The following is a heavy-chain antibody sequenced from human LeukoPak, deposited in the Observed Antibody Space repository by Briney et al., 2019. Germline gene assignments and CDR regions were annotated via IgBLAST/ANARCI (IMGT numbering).Heavy chain of an antibody. Sequence: SETLSLTCAVSGYSISSGYYWGWIRPPPGKGLEWIGTIYHSGTTYYNPSLKSRVTMSLDTSKNQFSLNLRSVTAADTAVYYCARFESTSGRGFDPWGQGTLVTVSS. D-gene: IGHD2-2*01. V-gene: IGHV4-38-2*01. CDR1: GYSISSGYY. J-gene: IGHJ5*02. CDR3: ARFESTSGRGFDP. CDR2: IYHSGTT.